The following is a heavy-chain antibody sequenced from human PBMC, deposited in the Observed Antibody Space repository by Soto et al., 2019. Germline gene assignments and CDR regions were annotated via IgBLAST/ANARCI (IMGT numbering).Heavy chain of an antibody. V-gene: IGHV3-30*18. Sequence: QVQLVESGGGVVQPGRSLRLSCAASGFTFSSYGMHWVRQAPGKGLEWVAVISYDGSNKYYADSVKGRFTISRDNSKNTLYLRMNSLRAEDTAVYYCAKDRWGASEGARYYYYYYGMDVWGQGTTVTVSS. CDR2: ISYDGSNK. CDR1: GFTFSSYG. CDR3: AKDRWGASEGARYYYYYYGMDV. J-gene: IGHJ6*02. D-gene: IGHD1-26*01.